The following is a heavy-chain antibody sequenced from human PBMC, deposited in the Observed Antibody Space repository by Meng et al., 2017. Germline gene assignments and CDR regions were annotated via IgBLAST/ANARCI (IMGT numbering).Heavy chain of an antibody. J-gene: IGHJ4*02. CDR2: IYTSGST. CDR1: GGSISSGSYY. Sequence: RTVPGGSISSGSYYWSWLRQPAGKGLAWIGRIYTSGSTDYNPSLKTLVTISLDTSKNQLSLKVSSVNAADTDVYSCARSYGGYFSNYFDYWGQGTLVTVSS. D-gene: IGHD4-23*01. V-gene: IGHV4-61*02. CDR3: ARSYGGYFSNYFDY.